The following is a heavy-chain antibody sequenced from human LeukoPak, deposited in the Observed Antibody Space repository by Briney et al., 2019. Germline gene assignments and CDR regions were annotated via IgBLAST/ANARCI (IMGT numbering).Heavy chain of an antibody. Sequence: SETLSLTCTVSGGATSSSNYYWAWIRQPPGKGLEWMGSIFYSATTHYNSSLKSRVTISIDTSKNQFSLKLSSVTAADTAVYYCARLSNYGGHSGDGYWGQGTLVTVSS. CDR2: IFYSATT. V-gene: IGHV4-39*01. CDR3: ARLSNYGGHSGDGY. D-gene: IGHD4-23*01. J-gene: IGHJ4*02. CDR1: GGATSSSNYY.